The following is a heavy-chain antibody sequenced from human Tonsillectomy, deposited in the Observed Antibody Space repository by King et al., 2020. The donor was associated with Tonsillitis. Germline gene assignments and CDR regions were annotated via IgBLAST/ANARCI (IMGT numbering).Heavy chain of an antibody. CDR2: IYYSGST. V-gene: IGHV4-59*01. D-gene: IGHD3-22*01. CDR3: ARVSSDFYDSSGYHGFDI. J-gene: IGHJ3*02. Sequence: VQLQESGPGLVKPSETLSLTCTVSGGSINSYYWSWIRQPPGKGLEWIGYIYYSGSTNYNPSLKSRVTISVDTSQNQFSLRLSSVTAADTAVYYCARVSSDFYDSSGYHGFDIWGQGTMVTVSS. CDR1: GGSINSYY.